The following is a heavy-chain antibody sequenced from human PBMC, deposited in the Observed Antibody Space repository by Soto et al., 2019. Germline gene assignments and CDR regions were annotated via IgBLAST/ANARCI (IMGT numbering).Heavy chain of an antibody. Sequence: GESLKISCKGSVYSFTSYWIGWVRQMPGKGLEWMGIIYPGDSDTRYSPSFQGQVTISADKSISTAYLQWSSLKASDTAMYYCARGGDFWSGYYIDGMDVWGQGTTVTVSS. CDR3: ARGGDFWSGYYIDGMDV. CDR1: VYSFTSYW. CDR2: IYPGDSDT. J-gene: IGHJ6*02. V-gene: IGHV5-51*01. D-gene: IGHD3-3*01.